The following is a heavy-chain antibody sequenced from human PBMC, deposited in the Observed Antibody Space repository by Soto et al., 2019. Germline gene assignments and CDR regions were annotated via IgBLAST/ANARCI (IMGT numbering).Heavy chain of an antibody. CDR2: IHNSGST. CDR1: GGSLNSHDYS. J-gene: IGHJ3*02. CDR3: ARGEVRGPFDI. Sequence: QQNLQESGPGLVKPSQPLPLTCPVSGGSLNSHDYSWGWIRQPPGKGLEWIGYIHNSGSTYYNPSLKSRLTISSDMSKNQFSLRLNSVTAADTALYFCARGEVRGPFDIWGQGTKVTVSS. V-gene: IGHV4-30-4*01. D-gene: IGHD3-10*01.